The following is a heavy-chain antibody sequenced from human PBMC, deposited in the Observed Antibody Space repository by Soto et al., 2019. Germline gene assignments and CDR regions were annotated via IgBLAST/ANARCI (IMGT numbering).Heavy chain of an antibody. J-gene: IGHJ6*02. CDR2: VNAGNGNT. D-gene: IGHD3-10*01. V-gene: IGHV1-3*01. CDR3: ARDLLWFGESHYYYGRDV. Sequence: ASVKVSCKASGYTFTSYAMHWVRQAPGQRLEWMGWVNAGNGNTKYSQKFQGRVTITRDTSASTAYMELSSLRSEDTAVYYCARDLLWFGESHYYYGRDVWGQGPTVTVS. CDR1: GYTFTSYA.